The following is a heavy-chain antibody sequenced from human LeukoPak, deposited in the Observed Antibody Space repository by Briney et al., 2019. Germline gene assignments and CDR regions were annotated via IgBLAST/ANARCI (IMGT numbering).Heavy chain of an antibody. V-gene: IGHV4-34*01. D-gene: IGHD3-10*01. CDR3: ATHYGSGSYYYYYYGMDV. Sequence: SETLSLTCAVYGGSFSGYYWSWIRQPPGKGLEWIGEINHSGSTNYNPSLKSRVTISVDTSKNQFSLKLSSVTAADTAVYYCATHYGSGSYYYYYYGMDVWGQGTTVTVSS. CDR2: INHSGST. CDR1: GGSFSGYY. J-gene: IGHJ6*02.